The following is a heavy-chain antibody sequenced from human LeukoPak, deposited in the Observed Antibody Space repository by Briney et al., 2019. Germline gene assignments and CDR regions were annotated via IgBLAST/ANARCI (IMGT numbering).Heavy chain of an antibody. J-gene: IGHJ4*02. D-gene: IGHD5-24*01. CDR2: ISYDGSNK. CDR1: GFTFSSYA. Sequence: GGSQRLSCAASGFTFSSYAMHWVRQAPGKGLEWVAVISYDGSNKYYADSVKGRFTISRDNSKNTLYLQMNSLRAEDTAVYYCARGLATITEGGHFDYWGQGNMVTVSS. V-gene: IGHV3-30-3*01. CDR3: ARGLATITEGGHFDY.